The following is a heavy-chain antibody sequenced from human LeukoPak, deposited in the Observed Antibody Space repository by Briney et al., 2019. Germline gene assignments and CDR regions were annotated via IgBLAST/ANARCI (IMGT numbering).Heavy chain of an antibody. D-gene: IGHD3-3*01. CDR3: ARDPRRFLEWLEGFDP. Sequence: GGSLRLSCAASGFTFSDYSMEWVRQAPGKGLEWISYISSTSTTIYYAGSVKGRFTISRDNSKNTLYLQMNSLRAEDTAVYYCARDPRRFLEWLEGFDPWGQGTLVTVSS. CDR2: ISSTSTTI. CDR1: GFTFSDYS. V-gene: IGHV3-48*01. J-gene: IGHJ5*02.